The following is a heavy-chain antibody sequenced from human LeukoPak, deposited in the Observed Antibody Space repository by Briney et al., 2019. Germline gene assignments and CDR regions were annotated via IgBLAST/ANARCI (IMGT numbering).Heavy chain of an antibody. CDR1: GGSISSYY. Sequence: SETLSLTCTVSGGSISSYYWSWIRQPPGKGLEWIGYIYYSGSTNYNPSLKSRVTISVDTSKNQFSLKLSSVTAADTAVYYCARDGQHRDGRDAFDIWGQGTMVTVSS. J-gene: IGHJ3*02. CDR3: ARDGQHRDGRDAFDI. V-gene: IGHV4-59*01. CDR2: IYYSGST. D-gene: IGHD2-15*01.